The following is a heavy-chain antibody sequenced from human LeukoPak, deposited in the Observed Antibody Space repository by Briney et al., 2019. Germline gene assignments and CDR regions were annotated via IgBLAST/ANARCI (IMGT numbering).Heavy chain of an antibody. J-gene: IGHJ6*02. D-gene: IGHD5-24*01. CDR2: IDGDGSGS. Sequence: GGSLRLSCEASGFTFSSYWMYWVRQVPGKGLVWVSRIDGDGSGSSYADSVKGRLTISRDNAKNTMYLQMNTLKVEDTAVYYCARGALSGYTYALDVWGRGTTATVTS. V-gene: IGHV3-74*01. CDR1: GFTFSSYW. CDR3: ARGALSGYTYALDV.